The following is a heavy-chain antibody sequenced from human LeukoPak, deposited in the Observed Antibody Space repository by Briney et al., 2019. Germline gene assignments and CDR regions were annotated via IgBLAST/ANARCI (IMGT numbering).Heavy chain of an antibody. V-gene: IGHV3-48*03. J-gene: IGHJ4*02. D-gene: IGHD3-10*01. CDR3: AKVPDYYGSGRYH. CDR2: ISSSGSTI. Sequence: GGSLRLSCAASGFTFSSYEMNWVRQAPGKGLEWVSYISSSGSTIYYADSVKGRFTISRDNAKNSLYLQMNSLRAEDTAVYYCAKVPDYYGSGRYHWGQGTLVTVSS. CDR1: GFTFSSYE.